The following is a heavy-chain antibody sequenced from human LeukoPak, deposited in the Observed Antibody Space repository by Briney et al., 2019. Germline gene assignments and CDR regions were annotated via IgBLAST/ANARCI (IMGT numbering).Heavy chain of an antibody. CDR3: AREAWAGTLSGWFDP. D-gene: IGHD1-7*01. CDR1: GGSVNRGAYY. V-gene: IGHV4-31*03. CDR2: IFSSGRT. J-gene: IGHJ5*02. Sequence: KASQTLSLTCTVSGGSVNRGAYYWSWIRQLPGKGLEWIGYIFSSGRTSYHPSLGSRVTVSFDISKTQFFLNLTSVTAADPAVYYCAREAWAGTLSGWFDPWGQGTLVTVPS.